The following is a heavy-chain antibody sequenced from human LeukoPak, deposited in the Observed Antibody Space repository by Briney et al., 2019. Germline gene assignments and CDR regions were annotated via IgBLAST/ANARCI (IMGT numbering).Heavy chain of an antibody. CDR2: IKKDGSEK. V-gene: IGHV3-7*01. CDR3: ARDLSGVTGYTYGRGIDY. CDR1: GFTFSSYE. D-gene: IGHD5-18*01. Sequence: GGSLRLSCAASGFTFSSYEMNWVRQAPGKGLEWVANIKKDGSEKYYVDTVKGRFTISRDNAKTSLYLQMNSLRAEDTAVYYCARDLSGVTGYTYGRGIDYWGQGTLVTVSS. J-gene: IGHJ4*02.